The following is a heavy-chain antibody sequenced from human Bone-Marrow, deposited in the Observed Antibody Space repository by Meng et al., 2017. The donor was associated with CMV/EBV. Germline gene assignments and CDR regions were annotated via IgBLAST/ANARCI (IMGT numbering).Heavy chain of an antibody. CDR1: GFSFSTYA. J-gene: IGHJ4*02. D-gene: IGHD3-3*01. CDR2: ISYDGGNK. CDR3: ARDVRITIFGVVIGSYAADY. Sequence: GESLKISCAASGFSFSTYAMHWVRQAPGKGLEWVALISYDGGNKYYADSVKGRFAISRDNSKNTMYLQMNSLRVEDTAVYYCARDVRITIFGVVIGSYAADYWGQGTLVTVSS. V-gene: IGHV3-30*09.